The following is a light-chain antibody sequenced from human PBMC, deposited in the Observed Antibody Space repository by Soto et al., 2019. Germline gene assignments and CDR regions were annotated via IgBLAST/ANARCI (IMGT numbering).Light chain of an antibody. J-gene: IGLJ3*02. CDR3: ETWDFNTRV. Sequence: QPVLTQSSSASASLGSSVKLTCTLSSWHSSYIIAWHQQQPGKAPRYLMKLEGSGSYNKGSGVPDRFSASSSGADRYLTISNLQFEDEADYYCETWDFNTRVFGGGTKLTVL. CDR1: SWHSSYI. V-gene: IGLV4-60*02. CDR2: LEGSGSY.